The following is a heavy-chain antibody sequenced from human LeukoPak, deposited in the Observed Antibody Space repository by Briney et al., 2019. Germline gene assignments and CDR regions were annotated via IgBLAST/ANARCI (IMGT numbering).Heavy chain of an antibody. V-gene: IGHV1-2*02. Sequence: GASVNVSCKASGYTFTGYYMHWVRQAPGQGLEWMGWINPNSGGTNYAQKFRGRVTMTRDTSISTAYMELSRLRFDDTAVYYCARFGSAYCSGGSCYDYWGQGTLVTVSS. CDR1: GYTFTGYY. D-gene: IGHD2-15*01. CDR2: INPNSGGT. J-gene: IGHJ4*02. CDR3: ARFGSAYCSGGSCYDY.